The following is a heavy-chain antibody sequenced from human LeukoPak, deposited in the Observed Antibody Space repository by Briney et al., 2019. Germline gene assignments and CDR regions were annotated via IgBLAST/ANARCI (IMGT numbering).Heavy chain of an antibody. CDR2: INSDGRST. V-gene: IGHV3-74*01. CDR1: GFTFSSYW. Sequence: PGGSRRLSCAASGFTFSSYWMHWVRQAPGNGLVWVSGINSDGRSTTYADSVKGRFTISRDNAKDTLYLQMNSLRAEDTAVYYCARDLNVWGQGTTVTVSS. J-gene: IGHJ6*02. CDR3: ARDLNV.